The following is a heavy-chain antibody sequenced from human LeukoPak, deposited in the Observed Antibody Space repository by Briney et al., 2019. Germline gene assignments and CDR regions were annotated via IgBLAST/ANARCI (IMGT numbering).Heavy chain of an antibody. Sequence: GGSLRLSCAASAFTFSSYSMNWVRQAPGKGLEWVSSISSSGSYIYYADSVKGRFTISRDNAKNSLYLQMNSLRAEDTAVYYCARGRIVGATGFDYWGQGTLVTVSS. CDR2: ISSSGSYI. J-gene: IGHJ4*02. CDR3: ARGRIVGATGFDY. D-gene: IGHD1-26*01. CDR1: AFTFSSYS. V-gene: IGHV3-21*01.